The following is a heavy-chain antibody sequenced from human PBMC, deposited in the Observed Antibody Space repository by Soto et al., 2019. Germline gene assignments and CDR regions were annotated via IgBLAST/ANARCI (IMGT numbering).Heavy chain of an antibody. J-gene: IGHJ6*02. D-gene: IGHD3-9*01. Sequence: QVQLVESGGGVVQPGRSLRLSCAASGFTFSSYGMHWVRQAPGKGLEWVAVIWYDGSNKYYADSVKGRFTISRDNSKNTLYLQMTSLIAEDTAVYYCARDLGYFDWLLSLHYYYGMDVWGQGTTVTVSS. V-gene: IGHV3-33*01. CDR2: IWYDGSNK. CDR3: ARDLGYFDWLLSLHYYYGMDV. CDR1: GFTFSSYG.